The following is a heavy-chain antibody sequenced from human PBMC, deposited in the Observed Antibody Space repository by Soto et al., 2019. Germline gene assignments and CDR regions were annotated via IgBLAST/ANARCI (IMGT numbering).Heavy chain of an antibody. D-gene: IGHD6-13*01. V-gene: IGHV1-2*02. CDR2: CNPNSGDT. CDR1: GYTLSDYY. J-gene: IGHJ3*02. CDR3: AREGGGIAAAGAGNDAFDI. Sequence: QAQLVQSGAEVKKPGASVKVSCKASGYTLSDYYVQWVRQAPGQGLEWMGWCNPNSGDTNYAQKFQGRATMTRDTSIATAYMELSSLKSDDTAVYYCAREGGGIAAAGAGNDAFDIWGQGTMVTVSS.